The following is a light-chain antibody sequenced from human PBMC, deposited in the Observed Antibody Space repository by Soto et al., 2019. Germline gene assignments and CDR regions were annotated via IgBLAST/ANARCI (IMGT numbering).Light chain of an antibody. J-gene: IGKJ1*01. CDR2: GAS. V-gene: IGKV3-15*01. CDR1: QSVSNN. CDR3: YQYEKTPPWT. Sequence: ETEMTQSPATLSVSPGERGTLSCRGSQSVSNNLAWYQQKPGQAPRLLIYGASTRATGIPARFSGSGSGTDFTLTIRSVQPEDVAVYFCYQYEKTPPWTFGRGTKVDIK.